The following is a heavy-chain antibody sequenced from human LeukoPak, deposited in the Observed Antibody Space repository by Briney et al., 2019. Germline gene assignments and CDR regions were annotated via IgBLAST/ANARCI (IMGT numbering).Heavy chain of an antibody. D-gene: IGHD2-15*01. CDR2: INPNSGGT. CDR3: ARDLMNLGYCSGGSCYEGDY. J-gene: IGHJ4*02. Sequence: GASVKVSCKASGYTFTGYYMHWVRQAPGQGLEWMGWINPNSGGTNYAQKFQGRVTMTRDTSISTAYMELSRLRSDDTAVYYCARDLMNLGYCSGGSCYEGDYWGQGTLVTVSP. CDR1: GYTFTGYY. V-gene: IGHV1-2*02.